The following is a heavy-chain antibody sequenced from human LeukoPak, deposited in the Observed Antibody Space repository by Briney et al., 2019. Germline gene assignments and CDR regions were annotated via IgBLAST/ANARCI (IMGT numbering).Heavy chain of an antibody. J-gene: IGHJ4*02. V-gene: IGHV1-69*13. CDR1: GGTFSSYG. CDR3: ARYSYGSGGWYFDS. D-gene: IGHD3-10*01. CDR2: IIPKFGTP. Sequence: EASVKVSCKASGGTFSSYGISWVRQAPGQGLEWMGGIIPKFGTPNYAQKIQGRVTITADESTSTAYMELSSLRCEDTAVYYCARYSYGSGGWYFDSWGQGTLVIVSS.